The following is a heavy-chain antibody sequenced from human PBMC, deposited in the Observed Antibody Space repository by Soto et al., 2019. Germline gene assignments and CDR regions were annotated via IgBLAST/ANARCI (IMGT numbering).Heavy chain of an antibody. V-gene: IGHV5-51*01. CDR3: AISIAVAGGYYGIDV. D-gene: IGHD6-19*01. J-gene: IGHJ6*02. CDR2: IYPGDSDT. Sequence: PGESLKISCKGSGYSFTSYWIGWVRQMPGKGLEWMGIIYPGDSDTRYSPSFQGQVTISADKSISTAYLQWSSLKASDTAMYYYAISIAVAGGYYGIDVWGQGTTVTVSS. CDR1: GYSFTSYW.